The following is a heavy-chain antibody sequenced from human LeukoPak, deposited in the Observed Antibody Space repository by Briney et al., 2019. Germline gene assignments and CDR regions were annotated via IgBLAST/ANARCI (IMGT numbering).Heavy chain of an antibody. CDR2: INHSGST. V-gene: IGHV4-34*01. CDR1: GGSFSGYY. CDR3: ARSIAACPLYYLDY. J-gene: IGHJ4*02. Sequence: KPSETLSLTCAVYGGSFSGYYWSWIRQPPGEGLEWIGEINHSGSTNYNPSLKSRVTISVDTSKNQFSLKLSSVTAADTAVYYCARSIAACPLYYLDYWGQGTLVTVSS. D-gene: IGHD6-6*01.